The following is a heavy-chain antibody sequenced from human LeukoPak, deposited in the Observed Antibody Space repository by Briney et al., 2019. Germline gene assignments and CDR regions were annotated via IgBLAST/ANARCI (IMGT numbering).Heavy chain of an antibody. J-gene: IGHJ2*01. Sequence: ASVKVSCKASGYTFTGYYMHWVRQAPGQGLEWMGWINPNSGGTDYAQKFQGRVTMTRDTSISTAYMELSRLRSDDTAVYYCARPRGGWNDVLPNRSDWYFDLWGRGTLVTVSS. D-gene: IGHD1-1*01. CDR2: INPNSGGT. CDR1: GYTFTGYY. V-gene: IGHV1-2*02. CDR3: ARPRGGWNDVLPNRSDWYFDL.